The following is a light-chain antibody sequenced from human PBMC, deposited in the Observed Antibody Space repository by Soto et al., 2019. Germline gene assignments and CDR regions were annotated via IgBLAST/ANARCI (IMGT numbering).Light chain of an antibody. V-gene: IGKV1-27*01. CDR1: QGIDNH. CDR2: AAS. CDR3: QKCKVAPFT. Sequence: DIQMTQSPSSLSASLGDRVTITCRASQGIDNHLAWYQQKPGKAPKLLIYAASTLHSGVPSRFTSSGSGTDFTLTIRSLQREDAATYYCQKCKVAPFTFGGGTKLEI. J-gene: IGKJ4*01.